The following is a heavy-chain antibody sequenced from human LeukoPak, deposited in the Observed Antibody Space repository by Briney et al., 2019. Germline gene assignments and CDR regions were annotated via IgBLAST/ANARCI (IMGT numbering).Heavy chain of an antibody. J-gene: IGHJ4*02. Sequence: QSGGSLRLSCAASGFSFSTTWMHWVRQAPGKGLEWVALIYSDSSRTTYADSVKGRFTISRDNAKNTVCLQMSSLRVEDTAVYFCTKDAGYASDYWGQGILVPVSS. CDR3: TKDAGYASDY. D-gene: IGHD2-15*01. V-gene: IGHV3-74*01. CDR1: GFSFSTTW. CDR2: IYSDSSRT.